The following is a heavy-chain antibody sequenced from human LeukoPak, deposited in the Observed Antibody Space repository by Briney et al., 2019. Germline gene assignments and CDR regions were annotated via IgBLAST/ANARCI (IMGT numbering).Heavy chain of an antibody. D-gene: IGHD1-1*01. V-gene: IGHV4-31*03. Sequence: TLSLTCTVSGDSMSNGGYFWSWIRQHPGKGLEWIGYIYYTGSTTYNPSLQSRVTMSVDTSKNNFSLRLNPVTAADTAVYFCARGLPGARIPYHFDSWGQGTLVAVSS. CDR3: ARGLPGARIPYHFDS. CDR2: IYYTGST. J-gene: IGHJ4*02. CDR1: GDSMSNGGYF.